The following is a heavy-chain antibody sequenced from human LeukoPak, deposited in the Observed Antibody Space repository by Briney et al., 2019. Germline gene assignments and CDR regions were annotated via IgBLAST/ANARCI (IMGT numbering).Heavy chain of an antibody. J-gene: IGHJ5*02. CDR3: ARDLPGKYCSSTSCYGNH. V-gene: IGHV3-7*01. CDR2: IKQDGSEK. Sequence: QTGGSLRLSCAASGFTFSDYYMSWIRQAPGKGLEWVANIKQDGSEKYYVDSVKGRFTISRDNAKNSLYLQMNSLRAEDTAVYYCARDLPGKYCSSTSCYGNHWGQGTLVTVSS. D-gene: IGHD2-2*01. CDR1: GFTFSDYY.